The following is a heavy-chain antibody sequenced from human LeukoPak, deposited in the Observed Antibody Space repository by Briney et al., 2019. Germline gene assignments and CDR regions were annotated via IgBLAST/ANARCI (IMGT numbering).Heavy chain of an antibody. CDR2: IRSKAYGGTT. Sequence: GGSLRLSCTASGFTFGDYAMSWFRQAPGKGLEWVGFIRSKAYGGTTEYAASVKGGFTISRDDSKSIAYLQMNSLKTEDTAVYYCTRCDPPRCIVAAGTFSPSQHWGQGTLVTVSS. J-gene: IGHJ1*01. CDR1: GFTFGDYA. V-gene: IGHV3-49*03. CDR3: TRCDPPRCIVAAGTFSPSQH. D-gene: IGHD6-13*01.